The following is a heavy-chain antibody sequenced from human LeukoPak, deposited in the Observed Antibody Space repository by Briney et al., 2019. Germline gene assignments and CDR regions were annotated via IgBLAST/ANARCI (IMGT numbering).Heavy chain of an antibody. CDR2: INPNSGDT. Sequence: ASVKVSCKASGYTFTGYYMHWVRQAPGQGLEWMGWINPNSGDTNYAQKFQGRVTITRDTSISTAYMELSRLRSDDTAVYYCARDWLLRYSEGGFDSWGQGILVTVSS. D-gene: IGHD3-9*01. CDR1: GYTFTGYY. CDR3: ARDWLLRYSEGGFDS. J-gene: IGHJ4*02. V-gene: IGHV1-2*02.